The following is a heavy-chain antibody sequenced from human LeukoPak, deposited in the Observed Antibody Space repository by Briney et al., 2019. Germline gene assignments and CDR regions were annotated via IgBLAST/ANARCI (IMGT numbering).Heavy chain of an antibody. V-gene: IGHV3-21*01. J-gene: IGHJ6*02. CDR3: AREHVSSSWSALYYYYGMDV. Sequence: PGGSLRLSCAASGFTFSSYSMNWVRQAPGKGLEWVSSISSNSSYIYYADSVKGRFTISRDNAKNSLYLQMNSLRAEDTAVYYCAREHVSSSWSALYYYYGMDVWGQGTTVTVSS. CDR2: ISSNSSYI. CDR1: GFTFSSYS. D-gene: IGHD6-13*01.